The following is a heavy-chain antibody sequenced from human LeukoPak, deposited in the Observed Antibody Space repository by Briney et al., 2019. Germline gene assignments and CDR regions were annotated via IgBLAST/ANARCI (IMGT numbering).Heavy chain of an antibody. CDR2: ISDRGTYI. Sequence: GGSLRLSCAASGFTFSSYGVHWVRQAPGKGLEWVASISDRGTYIYYADSVKGRFTISRDNAKNSLYLQMNSLRAEDTAVYYCANHLACGSTSCPPFDSWGQGTLVTVSS. D-gene: IGHD2-2*01. V-gene: IGHV3-21*01. CDR1: GFTFSSYG. J-gene: IGHJ4*02. CDR3: ANHLACGSTSCPPFDS.